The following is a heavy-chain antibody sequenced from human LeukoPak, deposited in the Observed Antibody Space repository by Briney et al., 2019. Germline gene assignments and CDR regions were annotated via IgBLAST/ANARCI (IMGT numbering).Heavy chain of an antibody. D-gene: IGHD2-15*01. V-gene: IGHV3-30*02. J-gene: IGHJ4*02. CDR3: AKDREYCSGGSCYYFDY. Sequence: GGSLRLSCAASGFTFSTYGMHWVRQAPGKGLEWVSFIRYDGNNKYYADSVKGRFTISRDNSKNTLYLQMNSLRAEDTAVYYCAKDREYCSGGSCYYFDYWGQGTLVTVSS. CDR2: IRYDGNNK. CDR1: GFTFSTYG.